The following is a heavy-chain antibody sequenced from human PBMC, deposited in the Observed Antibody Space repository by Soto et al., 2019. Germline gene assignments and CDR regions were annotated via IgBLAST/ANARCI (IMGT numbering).Heavy chain of an antibody. D-gene: IGHD4-17*01. CDR3: ARGIKYGAYSRWFDP. J-gene: IGHJ5*02. V-gene: IGHV1-8*01. Sequence: QAQLVQSGAEVKKPGASVKVSCKASGYTFTSYDINWVRQATGQGLEYLGWINPNSGNTAYVQKFKGRVTMTWDTSITTAYMELRSLRSEDTAVYFCARGIKYGAYSRWFDPWGQGTLVTVSS. CDR2: INPNSGNT. CDR1: GYTFTSYD.